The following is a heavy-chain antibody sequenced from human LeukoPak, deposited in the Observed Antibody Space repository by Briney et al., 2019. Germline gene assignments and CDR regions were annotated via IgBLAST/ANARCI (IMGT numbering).Heavy chain of an antibody. J-gene: IGHJ3*02. CDR1: GGSISSSSYY. CDR2: IYYSGST. V-gene: IGHV4-39*07. Sequence: PSETLSLTCTVSGGSISSSSYYWGWIRQPPGKGLEWIGSIYYSGSTYYNPSLKSRVTISVDTSKNQFSLKLSSVTAADTAVYYCARVSGASSGYYSGALVDDAFDIWGQGTMVTVSS. CDR3: ARVSGASSGYYSGALVDDAFDI. D-gene: IGHD3-22*01.